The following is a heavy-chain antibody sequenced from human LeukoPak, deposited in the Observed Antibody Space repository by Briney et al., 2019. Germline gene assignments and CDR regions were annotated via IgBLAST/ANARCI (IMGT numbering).Heavy chain of an antibody. CDR2: ISGYNGNT. J-gene: IGHJ4*02. CDR1: GYTFISYG. CDR3: ARDLTHRRNYDNSGYQIVLVF. V-gene: IGHV1-18*01. Sequence: EASVTVSCKASGYTFISYGISWVRQAPGQGLEWMGWISGYNGNTKYTQNLQGRVTITTDTSTSTAYMELGSLRSDDPAVYYCARDLTHRRNYDNSGYQIVLVFWGQGTLVTVSS. D-gene: IGHD3-22*01.